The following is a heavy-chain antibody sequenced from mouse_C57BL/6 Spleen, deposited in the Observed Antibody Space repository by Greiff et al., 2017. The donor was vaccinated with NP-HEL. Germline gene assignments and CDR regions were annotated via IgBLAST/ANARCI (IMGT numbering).Heavy chain of an antibody. V-gene: IGHV1-80*01. CDR2: IYPGDGDT. CDR3: AKGERGGYFDV. J-gene: IGHJ1*03. CDR1: GYAFSSYW. Sequence: VQRVESGAELVKPGASVKISCKASGYAFSSYWMNWVKQRPGKGLEWIGQIYPGDGDTNYNGKFKGKATLTADKSSSTAYMQLSSLTSEDSAVYFCAKGERGGYFDVWGTGTTVTVSS.